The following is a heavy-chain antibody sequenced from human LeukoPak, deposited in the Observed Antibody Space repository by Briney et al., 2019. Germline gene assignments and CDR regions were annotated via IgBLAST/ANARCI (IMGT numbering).Heavy chain of an antibody. CDR3: VRAPGAYYFDY. V-gene: IGHV4-38-2*01. Sequence: NTSETLSLTCAVSGYSISSGYYWGRIRQPPGKGLEWIGSIYHNGGTYDNPSLKSRVSISVDTSKNQFSLKLSSVTAADTAIYYCVRAPGAYYFDYWGQGTLVTVSS. D-gene: IGHD4-17*01. CDR2: IYHNGGT. CDR1: GYSISSGYY. J-gene: IGHJ4*02.